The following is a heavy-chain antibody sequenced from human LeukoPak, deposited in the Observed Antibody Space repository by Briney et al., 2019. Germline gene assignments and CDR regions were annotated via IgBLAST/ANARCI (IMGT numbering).Heavy chain of an antibody. CDR3: AGGGYCDISSCSAPLFDW. D-gene: IGHD2-15*01. J-gene: IGHJ4*02. CDR2: IYNSGTT. Sequence: SETLSLTCTVSGGSFTRYYWNWIRQPPGKGLEWVGYIYNSGTTNYNPSLKSRATISADTSKRQVSLRLRSVTAADTAVYYCAGGGYCDISSCSAPLFDWWGQGTPVTVSS. V-gene: IGHV4-59*01. CDR1: GGSFTRYY.